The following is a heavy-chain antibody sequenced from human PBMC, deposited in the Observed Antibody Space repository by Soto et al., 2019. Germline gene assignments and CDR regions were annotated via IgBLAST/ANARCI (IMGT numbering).Heavy chain of an antibody. CDR1: GYSISSGYY. CDR2: ISQSGTS. D-gene: IGHD2-21*02. J-gene: IGHJ5*02. Sequence: SETLSLTCPVSGYSISSGYYWSWIRQTPGKGLEWIGSISQSGTSFYNPSLRSRVTISMDTSNNHFSLKLNSLTATDTAVYYWARASGGHSGSGNWSDPWGQRILVTVSS. CDR3: ARASGGHSGSGNWSDP. V-gene: IGHV4-38-2*02.